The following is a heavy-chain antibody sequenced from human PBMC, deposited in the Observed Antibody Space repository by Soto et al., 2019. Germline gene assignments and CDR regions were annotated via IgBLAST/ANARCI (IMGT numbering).Heavy chain of an antibody. V-gene: IGHV3-30-3*01. Sequence: QVQLVESGGGVVQPGRSLRLSCAASGFTVSSYAMHWVRQAPGKGLEWVAVISYDGSNKYYADSVKGRFTISRDNSKNTLYLQTNSLRAEDTAVYYCARDRAGRWLVISHYFDYWGQGTLVTVSS. CDR1: GFTVSSYA. CDR3: ARDRAGRWLVISHYFDY. J-gene: IGHJ4*02. CDR2: ISYDGSNK. D-gene: IGHD6-19*01.